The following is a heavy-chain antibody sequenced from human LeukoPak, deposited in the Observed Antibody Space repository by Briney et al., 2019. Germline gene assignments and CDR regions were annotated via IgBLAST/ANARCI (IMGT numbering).Heavy chain of an antibody. CDR1: GGSISSTSYF. V-gene: IGHV4-39*01. D-gene: IGHD1-26*01. CDR2: IYYSGST. CDR3: ARLSSGSYSSGSFDY. Sequence: SETLPLTCTVSGGSISSTSYFWAWIRQPPGKGLEWIGNIYYSGSTDYNLSLKSRVTISVDTSQNQVSLNLSSVTAADSAVFYCARLSSGSYSSGSFDYWGQGTLVTVSS. J-gene: IGHJ4*02.